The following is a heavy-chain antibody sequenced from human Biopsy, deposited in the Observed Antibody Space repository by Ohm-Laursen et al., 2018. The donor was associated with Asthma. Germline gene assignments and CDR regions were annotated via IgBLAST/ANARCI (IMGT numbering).Heavy chain of an antibody. Sequence: TLSLTCTVSGDSINIGDYYWSWIRQHPVKGLEWIGYIYYSGSTYYNPSLKSRVSISLDTSKNQFSLRLSFVTAADTAVYFCARGQGRGIQLWSLDPWGQGILVTVSS. D-gene: IGHD5-18*01. CDR2: IYYSGST. V-gene: IGHV4-31*03. CDR3: ARGQGRGIQLWSLDP. CDR1: GDSINIGDYY. J-gene: IGHJ5*02.